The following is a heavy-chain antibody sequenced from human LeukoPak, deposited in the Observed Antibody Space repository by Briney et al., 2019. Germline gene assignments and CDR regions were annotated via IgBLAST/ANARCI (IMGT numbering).Heavy chain of an antibody. CDR1: GYTFTGYY. CDR2: INPNSGGT. V-gene: IGHV1-2*02. Sequence: SVKVSCKASGYTFTGYYMHWVRQAPGQGLEWMGWINPNSGGTNYAQKFQGRVTMTRGTSISTAYMELSRLRSDDTAVYYCARESRDGYSDAFDIWGQGTMVTVSS. CDR3: ARESRDGYSDAFDI. J-gene: IGHJ3*02. D-gene: IGHD5-24*01.